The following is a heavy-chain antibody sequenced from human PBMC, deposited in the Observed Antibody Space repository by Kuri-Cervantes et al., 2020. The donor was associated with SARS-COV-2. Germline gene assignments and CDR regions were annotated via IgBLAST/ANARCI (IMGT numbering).Heavy chain of an antibody. Sequence: TCEGSGYSFTSYWIGWVRQMPGKGLEWMGIIYPGDSDTRYSPSFQGQVTISADKSISTAYLQWSSLKASDTAMYYCARSAAPNAFDIWGQGTMVTVSS. J-gene: IGHJ3*02. CDR2: IYPGDSDT. D-gene: IGHD6-25*01. V-gene: IGHV5-51*01. CDR3: ARSAAPNAFDI. CDR1: GYSFTSYW.